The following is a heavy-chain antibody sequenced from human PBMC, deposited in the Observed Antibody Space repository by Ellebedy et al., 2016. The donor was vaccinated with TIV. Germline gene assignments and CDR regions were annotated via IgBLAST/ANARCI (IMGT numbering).Heavy chain of an antibody. CDR1: GFTFSDHY. V-gene: IGHV3-72*01. CDR3: ARGPLYYDFWSGYYRGDYYYYGMDV. CDR2: TRNKANSYTT. D-gene: IGHD3-3*01. J-gene: IGHJ6*02. Sequence: GESLKIPXAASGFTFSDHYMDWVRQAPGKGLEWVGRTRNKANSYTTEYAASVKGRFTISRDDSKTSLYLQMNSLKTEDTAVYYCARGPLYYDFWSGYYRGDYYYYGMDVWGQGTTVTVSS.